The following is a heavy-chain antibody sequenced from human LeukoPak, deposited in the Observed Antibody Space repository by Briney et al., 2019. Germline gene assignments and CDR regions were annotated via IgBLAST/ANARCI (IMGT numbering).Heavy chain of an antibody. Sequence: ASVKVSCKASGYTFTSYGISWVRQAPGQGLEWMGWISAYNGNTNYAQKLQGRVTMTTDTSTSTAYMELRSLRSDDTAVYYCARNMVRGVIRSNWFDPWGQGTLVTVSP. CDR2: ISAYNGNT. V-gene: IGHV1-18*01. J-gene: IGHJ5*02. CDR1: GYTFTSYG. D-gene: IGHD3-10*01. CDR3: ARNMVRGVIRSNWFDP.